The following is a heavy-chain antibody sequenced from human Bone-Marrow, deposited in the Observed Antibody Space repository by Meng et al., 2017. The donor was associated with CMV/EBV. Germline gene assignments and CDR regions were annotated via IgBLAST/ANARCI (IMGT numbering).Heavy chain of an antibody. CDR2: IRYDGSNK. Sequence: GESLKISCAASGFTFSSYGMYWVRQAPGKGLEWVAFIRYDGSNKYYRDSVKGRFTISRDNSKNTLYLEMNSLRAEDTAVYYCAKDREERWDVFDYWGQGTLVTVSS. J-gene: IGHJ4*02. CDR1: GFTFSSYG. D-gene: IGHD5-24*01. V-gene: IGHV3-30*02. CDR3: AKDREERWDVFDY.